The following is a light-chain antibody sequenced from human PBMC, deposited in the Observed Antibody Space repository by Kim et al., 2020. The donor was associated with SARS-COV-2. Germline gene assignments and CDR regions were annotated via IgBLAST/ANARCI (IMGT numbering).Light chain of an antibody. CDR2: LCS. CDR3: MQALQTPPT. J-gene: IGKJ5*01. Sequence: PASISCRSSQSLLHSNGYNYLDWYLQKPGQSPQLLIYLCSNRASGVPDRFSGSGSGTDFTLKISRVEAEDVGVYYCMQALQTPPTFGQGTRLEIK. CDR1: QSLLHSNGYNY. V-gene: IGKV2-28*01.